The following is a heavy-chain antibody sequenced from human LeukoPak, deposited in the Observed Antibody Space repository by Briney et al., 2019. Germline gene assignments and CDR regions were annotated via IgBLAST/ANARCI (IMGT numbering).Heavy chain of an antibody. CDR2: IKQDGSEK. J-gene: IGHJ4*02. V-gene: IGHV3-7*04. Sequence: PGGSLRLSCVASRFAFSQAWMSWVRQAPGKGLEWVANIKQDGSEKYYVDSVKGRFTISRDNAKKTLYLQMNSLRAEDTAVYYCESELSWFGELGGSYGGQGTLVTVSS. CDR3: ESELSWFGELGGSY. D-gene: IGHD3-10*01. CDR1: RFAFSQAW.